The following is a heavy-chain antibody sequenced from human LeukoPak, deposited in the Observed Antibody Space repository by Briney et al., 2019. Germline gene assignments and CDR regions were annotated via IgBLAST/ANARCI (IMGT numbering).Heavy chain of an antibody. V-gene: IGHV4-39*07. CDR2: IYYSGST. Sequence: SETLSLTCTVSGGSISSSSYYWGWIRQPPGKGLEWIGSIYYSGSTYYNPSLKSRVTMSVDTSKNQFSLKLSSVTAADTAVYYCARDPHFDYWGQGTLVTVSS. CDR3: ARDPHFDY. CDR1: GGSISSSSYY. J-gene: IGHJ4*02.